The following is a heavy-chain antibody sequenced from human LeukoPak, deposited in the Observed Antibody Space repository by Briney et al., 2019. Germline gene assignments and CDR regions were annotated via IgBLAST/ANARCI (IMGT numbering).Heavy chain of an antibody. CDR1: GFTFSSYE. V-gene: IGHV3-48*03. J-gene: IGHJ3*02. Sequence: PGGSLRLSCAASGFTFSSYEMTWVRQAPGKGLEWVSYTSSSGSTIYYADSVKGRFTISRDNAKNSLYLQMNSLRAEDTAVYYCARDDEWSPDAFDIWGQGTMVTVSS. CDR2: TSSSGSTI. D-gene: IGHD3-3*01. CDR3: ARDDEWSPDAFDI.